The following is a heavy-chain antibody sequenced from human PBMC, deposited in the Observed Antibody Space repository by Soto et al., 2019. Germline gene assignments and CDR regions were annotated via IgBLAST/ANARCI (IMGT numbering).Heavy chain of an antibody. CDR1: GFTFSSYG. CDR2: IWYDGSNK. J-gene: IGHJ3*02. CDR3: ARAYCISTSCYAGDGAFDI. Sequence: QVQLVESGGGVVQPGRSLRLSCAASGFTFSSYGMHWVRQAPGKGLEWVAVIWYDGSNKYYADSVKGRFTISRDNSKNTLYLQMNSLRAEDAAVYYCARAYCISTSCYAGDGAFDIWGQGTMVTVSS. V-gene: IGHV3-33*01. D-gene: IGHD2-2*01.